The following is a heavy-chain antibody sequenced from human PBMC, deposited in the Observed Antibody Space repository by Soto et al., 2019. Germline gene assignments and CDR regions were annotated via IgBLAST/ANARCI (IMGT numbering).Heavy chain of an antibody. CDR2: IIPIFGTA. CDR1: GGTFSSYA. D-gene: IGHD3-3*01. J-gene: IGHJ6*02. V-gene: IGHV1-69*13. Sequence: SVKVSCKASGGTFSSYAISWVRQAPGQGLDWMGGIIPIFGTANYAQKFQGRVTITADESTSTAYMELSSLRSEDTAVYYCARASDFWSGYYNAYYYGMDVWGQGTTVTVS. CDR3: ARASDFWSGYYNAYYYGMDV.